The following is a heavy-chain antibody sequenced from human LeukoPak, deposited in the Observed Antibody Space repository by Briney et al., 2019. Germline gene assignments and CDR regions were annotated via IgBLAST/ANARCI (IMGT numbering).Heavy chain of an antibody. Sequence: PGGSLRLSCAASGFTFNNYAMSWVRQAPGKGLEWVSAISGSGGSTYYADSVKGRFTISRDNSKNTLYLQMNSLRAEDTAVYYCAKGDFVWFGELNPWGQGTLVTVSS. CDR1: GFTFNNYA. CDR3: AKGDFVWFGELNP. J-gene: IGHJ5*02. D-gene: IGHD3-10*01. V-gene: IGHV3-23*01. CDR2: ISGSGGST.